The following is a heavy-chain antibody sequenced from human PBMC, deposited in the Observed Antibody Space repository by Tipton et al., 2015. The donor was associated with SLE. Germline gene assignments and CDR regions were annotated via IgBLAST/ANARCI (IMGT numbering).Heavy chain of an antibody. CDR2: IYYSGST. V-gene: IGHV4-59*01. Sequence: TLSLTCTVSGGSIRSYYWSWIRQPPGKGLEWIGYIYYSGSTNYNPSLKSRVSLSIDSSSNRFYLQLTSVSAADSAVYYCARADGSYFYYVMDVWGKGTTVTVSS. CDR3: ARADGSYFYYVMDV. CDR1: GGSIRSYY. D-gene: IGHD5-24*01. J-gene: IGHJ6*04.